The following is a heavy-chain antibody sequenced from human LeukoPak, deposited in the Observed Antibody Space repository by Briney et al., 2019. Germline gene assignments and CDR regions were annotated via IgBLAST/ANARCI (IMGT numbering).Heavy chain of an antibody. CDR2: IIPILGIA. Sequence: ASVKVSCKASGGTFSSYAISWVRQAPGQGLEWMGRIIPILGIANYAQKFQGRVTITADKSTSTAYMELSSLRSEDTAVYYCAREGIVVVIDAFDIWGQGTMVTVSS. D-gene: IGHD3-22*01. CDR1: GGTFSSYA. CDR3: AREGIVVVIDAFDI. V-gene: IGHV1-69*04. J-gene: IGHJ3*02.